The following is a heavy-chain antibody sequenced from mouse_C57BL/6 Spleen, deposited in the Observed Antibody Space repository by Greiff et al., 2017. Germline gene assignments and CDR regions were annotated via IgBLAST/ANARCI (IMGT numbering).Heavy chain of an antibody. Sequence: EVKLVESGGGLVKPGGSLKLSCAASGFTFSDYGMHWVRQAPEKGLEWVAYISSGSSTIYYADTVKGRFTISRDNAKNTLFLQMTSLRSEDTAMYYCATSYYYGSSEYYFDYWGQGTTLTVSS. D-gene: IGHD1-1*01. CDR1: GFTFSDYG. CDR2: ISSGSSTI. V-gene: IGHV5-17*01. J-gene: IGHJ2*01. CDR3: ATSYYYGSSEYYFDY.